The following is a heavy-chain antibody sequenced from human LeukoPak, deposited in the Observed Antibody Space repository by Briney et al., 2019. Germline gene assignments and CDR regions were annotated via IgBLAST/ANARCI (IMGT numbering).Heavy chain of an antibody. CDR2: IYYSGST. CDR1: GGSISSSNW. J-gene: IGHJ4*02. D-gene: IGHD3-22*01. V-gene: IGHV4-4*02. CDR3: ARAPTVYYYDSSGLFDY. Sequence: PSGTLSLTCAVSGGSISSSNWWSWVRQPPGKGLEWIGYIYYSGSTNYNPSLKSRVTISVDTSKNQFSLKLSSVTAADTAVYYCARAPTVYYYDSSGLFDYWGQGTLVTVSS.